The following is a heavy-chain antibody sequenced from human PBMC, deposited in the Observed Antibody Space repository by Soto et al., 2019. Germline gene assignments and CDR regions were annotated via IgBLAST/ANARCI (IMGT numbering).Heavy chain of an antibody. Sequence: PGVSLTVSCRVSEDSFTSYWIGWVRQMPGKGLEWMGIIYPGDSDTRYSPSFQGQVTISADKSISTAYLQWSSLKASDTAMYYCARPLFSSIAAAYYWGQGTLVTVSS. CDR2: IYPGDSDT. CDR3: ARPLFSSIAAAYY. J-gene: IGHJ4*02. V-gene: IGHV5-51*01. D-gene: IGHD6-13*01. CDR1: EDSFTSYW.